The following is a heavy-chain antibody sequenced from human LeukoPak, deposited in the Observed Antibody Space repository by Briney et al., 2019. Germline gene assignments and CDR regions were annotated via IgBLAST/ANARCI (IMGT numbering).Heavy chain of an antibody. Sequence: PGGSLRLSCAASGFTFSSYAMSWVRQAPGKGLEWVSAISGSGGSSYYADSVKGRFTISRDNSKNTLYLQMNSLRAEDTAVYYCAKTPTYYYDSSGVRAFDIWGQGTMVTVSS. CDR1: GFTFSSYA. CDR3: AKTPTYYYDSSGVRAFDI. V-gene: IGHV3-23*01. CDR2: ISGSGGSS. D-gene: IGHD3-22*01. J-gene: IGHJ3*02.